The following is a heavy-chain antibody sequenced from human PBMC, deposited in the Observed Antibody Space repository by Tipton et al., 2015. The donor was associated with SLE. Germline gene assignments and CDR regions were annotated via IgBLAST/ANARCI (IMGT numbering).Heavy chain of an antibody. CDR1: GGSISGYY. CDR3: ARGGGSYYGY. J-gene: IGHJ4*02. V-gene: IGHV4-4*07. Sequence: TLSLACTVSGGSISGYYWSWIRQPAGKGLEWIGRIYSSGSTIYNPSLKSRLTLSLDMSNNQFSLRVRSVTAADTAVYYCARGGGSYYGYWGQGRLVTVSS. D-gene: IGHD1-26*01. CDR2: IYSSGST.